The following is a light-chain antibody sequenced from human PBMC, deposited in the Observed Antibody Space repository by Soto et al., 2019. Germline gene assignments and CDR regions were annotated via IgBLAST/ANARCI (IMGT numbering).Light chain of an antibody. V-gene: IGLV2-18*02. CDR3: SSYTSSSTYVV. J-gene: IGLJ2*01. Sequence: QSALTQPPSVSGAPGQSVTISCTGTSSDVGNYNRVSWYQQPPGTAPRLMIYEISNRPSGVPDRFSGSKSGNTASLTISGLQAEDEADYYCSSYTSSSTYVVFGGGTKVTV. CDR2: EIS. CDR1: SSDVGNYNR.